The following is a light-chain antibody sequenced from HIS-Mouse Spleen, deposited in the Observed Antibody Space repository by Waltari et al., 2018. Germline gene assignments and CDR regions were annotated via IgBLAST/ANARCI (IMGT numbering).Light chain of an antibody. CDR1: ALPKQY. J-gene: IGLJ2*01. Sequence: SYELTQPPSVSVSPGQTARITCSGEALPKQYAYWYQQQSGPAPVLVIYEDSKRPSGIPERFSGSSSGTMATLTISGAQVEDEADYYCYSTDSSGNHRVFGGGTKLTVL. CDR3: YSTDSSGNHRV. CDR2: EDS. V-gene: IGLV3-10*01.